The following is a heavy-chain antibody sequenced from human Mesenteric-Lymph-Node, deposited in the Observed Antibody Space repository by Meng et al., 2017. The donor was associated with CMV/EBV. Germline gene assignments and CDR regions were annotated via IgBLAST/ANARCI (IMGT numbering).Heavy chain of an antibody. V-gene: IGHV3-23*01. D-gene: IGHD3-22*01. CDR1: GFTFSAYA. CDR2: VSPSGTHT. CDR3: ARGAYLYYDASGYKPPHDY. J-gene: IGHJ4*01. Sequence: GGSLRLSCAASGFTFSAYAMTWVRQAPGKGLEWVSTVSPSGTHTDYADSLKGRFTISRDNAKNTLYLQMNNLRAEDTAVYYCARGAYLYYDASGYKPPHDYWGHGTLVTVSS.